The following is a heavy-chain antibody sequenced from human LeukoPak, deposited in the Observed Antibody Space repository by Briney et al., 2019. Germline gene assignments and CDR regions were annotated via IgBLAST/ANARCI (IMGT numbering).Heavy chain of an antibody. J-gene: IGHJ6*02. CDR3: ARGGGLDV. V-gene: IGHV3-7*03. Sequence: GGSLRLSCAASGFTFSSYWMNWARQAPGKGLEWVASINHNGNVNYYVDSVKGRFTISRDHAKNSLYLQMSNLRAEDTAVYFCARGGGLDVWGQGATVTVSS. CDR1: GFTFSSYW. D-gene: IGHD3-16*01. CDR2: INHNGNVN.